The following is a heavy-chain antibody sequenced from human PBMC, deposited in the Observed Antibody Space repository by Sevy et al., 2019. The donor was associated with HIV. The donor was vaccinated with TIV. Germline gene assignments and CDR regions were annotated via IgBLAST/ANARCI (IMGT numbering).Heavy chain of an antibody. D-gene: IGHD2-21*02. Sequence: GGSLRLSCTASGFTFGDYAMNWFRQAPGKGLEWVGFIRSKAYGGTTEYAASVKGRFTISRDDSKSIAYLQMNSLKTEDTAVYYCTRERGGTYCGGDCYLLFDYWGQGTLVTVSS. V-gene: IGHV3-49*03. CDR1: GFTFGDYA. CDR3: TRERGGTYCGGDCYLLFDY. J-gene: IGHJ4*02. CDR2: IRSKAYGGTT.